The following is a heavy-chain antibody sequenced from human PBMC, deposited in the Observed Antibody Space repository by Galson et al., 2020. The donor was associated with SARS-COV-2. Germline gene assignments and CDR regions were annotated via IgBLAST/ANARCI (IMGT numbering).Heavy chain of an antibody. Sequence: SETLSITCNVSGGSLRSGSFYWNWIRQSADKGLEWIGRIYFRGNTDYNPSLKSRVTMSIDTSKNQFSLRLSSVTAADTAVYFCARENTDANFYDAFDIWGQGTKVTVSS. J-gene: IGHJ3*02. D-gene: IGHD5-18*01. V-gene: IGHV4-61*02. CDR2: IYFRGNT. CDR1: GGSLRSGSFY. CDR3: ARENTDANFYDAFDI.